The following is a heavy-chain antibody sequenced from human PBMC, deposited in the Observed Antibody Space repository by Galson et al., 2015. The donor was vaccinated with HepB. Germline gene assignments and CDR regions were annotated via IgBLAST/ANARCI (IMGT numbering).Heavy chain of an antibody. D-gene: IGHD2/OR15-2a*01. CDR2: IKQDGSAI. Sequence: SLRLSCAASGFILSRYWMSWVHQAPGKGLEWVANIKQDGSAIFYMDSVKGRFTISRDNAKNSLYLQMNNLGAEDTAVYYCARYTAGNTFGNWGQGTLVTVSS. CDR3: ARYTAGNTFGN. V-gene: IGHV3-7*01. J-gene: IGHJ4*02. CDR1: GFILSRYW.